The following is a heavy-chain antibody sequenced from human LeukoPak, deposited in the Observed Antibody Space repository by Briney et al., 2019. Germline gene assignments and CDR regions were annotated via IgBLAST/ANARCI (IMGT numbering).Heavy chain of an antibody. CDR3: ASGVAYSSAWSPLFDS. J-gene: IGHJ5*01. V-gene: IGHV4-59*08. CDR2: IYYTGRT. Sequence: SETLSLTCTVSGGSISSYYWSWARQSPGEGLEGIGYIYYTGRTNYSPSLKSRVTISLDTSKNQFSLKLTSVTAADTAVYYCASGVAYSSAWSPLFDSWGQGTLVTVSS. D-gene: IGHD6-19*01. CDR1: GGSISSYY.